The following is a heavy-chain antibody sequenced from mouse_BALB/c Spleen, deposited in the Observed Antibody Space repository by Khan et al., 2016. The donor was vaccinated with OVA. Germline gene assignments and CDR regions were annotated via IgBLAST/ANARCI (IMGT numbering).Heavy chain of an antibody. J-gene: IGHJ2*01. D-gene: IGHD1-2*01. Sequence: EVQLQESGPGLVKPSQSLSLTCTVTGYSITSGYGWNWIRQFPGNKLEWMGYISNRVSTNYNPSLKSRISITRDTSKNQFFLQLNSVTTEDTATYYCARTARIKYWGQGTTLTVSS. CDR3: ARTARIKY. CDR2: ISNRVST. V-gene: IGHV3-2*02. CDR1: GYSITSGYG.